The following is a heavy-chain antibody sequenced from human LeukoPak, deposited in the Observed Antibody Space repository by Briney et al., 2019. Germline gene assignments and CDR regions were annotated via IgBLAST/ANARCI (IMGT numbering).Heavy chain of an antibody. D-gene: IGHD3-10*01. CDR3: AKGLRGLLDAFDI. Sequence: GGSLRLSCAASGFTFSSYAMSWARQAPGKGLEWVSAISGSGGSTYYADSVKGRFTISRDNSKNTLYLQMNSLRAEDTAVYYCAKGLRGLLDAFDIWGQGTMVTVSS. V-gene: IGHV3-23*01. CDR1: GFTFSSYA. CDR2: ISGSGGST. J-gene: IGHJ3*02.